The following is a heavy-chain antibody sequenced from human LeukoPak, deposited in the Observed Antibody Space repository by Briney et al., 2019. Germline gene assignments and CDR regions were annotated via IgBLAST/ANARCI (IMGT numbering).Heavy chain of an antibody. J-gene: IGHJ4*02. CDR3: ARDLDSGGTTFRALNY. D-gene: IGHD1-14*01. V-gene: IGHV1-18*04. CDR1: GYTCTGYG. CDR2: ISPYNGNT. Sequence: ASVKVSCKASGYTCTGYGIIWVRQATGQGLEWMGWISPYNGNTNYAQKFQGRVTMTTDTSTTTTYMELRSLRSDDTAVYYCARDLDSGGTTFRALNYWGQGTLVTVSS.